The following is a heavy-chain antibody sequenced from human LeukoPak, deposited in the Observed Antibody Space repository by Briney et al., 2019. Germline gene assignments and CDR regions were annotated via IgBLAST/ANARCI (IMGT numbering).Heavy chain of an antibody. Sequence: ASVKVSCKASGYTFTSYHIDWVRQATGQGLEWVGWMNPNNSDIGYAQKFQGRVTMTRNTPIGTAYMELSSLRSEDTAIYYCVRVPPGTTIYAYWGQETLVTVSS. V-gene: IGHV1-8*01. CDR3: VRVPPGTTIYAY. CDR1: GYTFTSYH. J-gene: IGHJ4*02. D-gene: IGHD1-14*01. CDR2: MNPNNSDI.